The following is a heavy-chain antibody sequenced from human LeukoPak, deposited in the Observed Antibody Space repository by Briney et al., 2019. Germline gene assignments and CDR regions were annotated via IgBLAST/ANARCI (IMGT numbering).Heavy chain of an antibody. CDR2: IIPIFGTA. Sequence: GASVKVSCKASGGTFSSYAISWVRQAPGQGLEWMGGIIPIFGTANYAQKFQGRVTITADESTSTAYMELSSLRSEDTAVYCCARDGIVGATAYHWGQGTLVTVSS. CDR1: GGTFSSYA. V-gene: IGHV1-69*13. D-gene: IGHD1-26*01. J-gene: IGHJ5*02. CDR3: ARDGIVGATAYH.